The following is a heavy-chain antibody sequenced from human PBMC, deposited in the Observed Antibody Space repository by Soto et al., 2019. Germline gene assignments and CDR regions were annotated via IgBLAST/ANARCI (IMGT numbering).Heavy chain of an antibody. J-gene: IGHJ6*02. Sequence: QVQLVESGGGVVQPGRSLRLSCAASGFTFSSYAMHWVRQAPGKGLEWVAVISYDGSNKYYADSVKGRFTISRDNSKNTLYLQMNSLRAEDTAVYYCARTASSSSWYGEEDYYYYGMDVWGQGTTVTVSS. D-gene: IGHD6-13*01. CDR1: GFTFSSYA. CDR2: ISYDGSNK. V-gene: IGHV3-30-3*01. CDR3: ARTASSSSWYGEEDYYYYGMDV.